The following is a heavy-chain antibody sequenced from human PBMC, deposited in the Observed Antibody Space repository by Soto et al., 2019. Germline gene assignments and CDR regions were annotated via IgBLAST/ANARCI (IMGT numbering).Heavy chain of an antibody. CDR2: IYYSGST. D-gene: IGHD6-19*01. J-gene: IGHJ3*02. CDR3: ARGGPYSSGWYDAFDI. V-gene: IGHV4-31*03. Sequence: SETLSLTCTVSGGSISSGGYYWSWIRQHPGKGLEWIGYIYYSGSTYYNPSLKSRVTISVDTSKNQFSLKLSSVTAADTALYHCARGGPYSSGWYDAFDIWGQGTMVTVSS. CDR1: GGSISSGGYY.